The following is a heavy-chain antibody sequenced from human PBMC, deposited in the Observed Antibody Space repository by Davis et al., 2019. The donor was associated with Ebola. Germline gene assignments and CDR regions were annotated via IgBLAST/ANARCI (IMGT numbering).Heavy chain of an antibody. D-gene: IGHD5-24*01. CDR1: GFTFSSYA. J-gene: IGHJ4*02. CDR2: MSGSGDYT. CDR3: AGGPKRWLQLGY. Sequence: AASVKVSCKAYGFTFSSYAMTWVRQAPGEGLYWVSTMSGSGDYTYHTDSVKGRFTISRDNSKNTLYLQMNSLRAEDTAVYYCAGGPKRWLQLGYWGQGTLVTVSS. V-gene: IGHV3-23*01.